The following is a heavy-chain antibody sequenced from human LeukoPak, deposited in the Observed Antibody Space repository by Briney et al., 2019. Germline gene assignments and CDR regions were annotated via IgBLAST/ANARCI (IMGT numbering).Heavy chain of an antibody. CDR1: GFTFSNHA. CDR2: IGGDGRGT. Sequence: PGGSLRLSCTASGFTFSNHAMTWVRQAPGKGLEWVSAIGGDGRGTDYADSVKGRFTIPRDNSKNTLYLEMNSLRADDTARYYCARRVGGTPDYWGPGTLVTVSS. CDR3: ARRVGGTPDY. D-gene: IGHD1-26*01. V-gene: IGHV3-23*01. J-gene: IGHJ4*02.